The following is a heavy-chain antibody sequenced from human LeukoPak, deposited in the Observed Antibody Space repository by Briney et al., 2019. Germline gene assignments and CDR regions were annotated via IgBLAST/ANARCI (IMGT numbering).Heavy chain of an antibody. CDR2: INHSGST. CDR3: ARGSYSSGWYRRYFQH. Sequence: TSETLSLTYAVYGGSFSGYYWSWIRQPPGKGLEWIGEINHSGSTNYNPSLKSRVTISVDTSKNQFSLKLSSVTAADTAVYYCARGSYSSGWYRRYFQHWGQGTLVTVSS. V-gene: IGHV4-34*01. CDR1: GGSFSGYY. J-gene: IGHJ1*01. D-gene: IGHD6-19*01.